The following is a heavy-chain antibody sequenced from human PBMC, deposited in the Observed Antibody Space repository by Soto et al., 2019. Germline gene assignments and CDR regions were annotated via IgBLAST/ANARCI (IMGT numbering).Heavy chain of an antibody. CDR3: ARQPRILPRYSGHFDY. CDR2: IYYSGST. V-gene: IGHV4-39*01. J-gene: IGHJ4*02. Sequence: SETLSLTCTVSGGSISSSSYYWGWIRQPPGKGLEWVGSIYYSGSTYYNPSLKSRVTISVDTSKNQFSLKLSSVTAADTAVYYCARQPRILPRYSGHFDYRGQGTLVTVSS. CDR1: GGSISSSSYY. D-gene: IGHD3-9*01.